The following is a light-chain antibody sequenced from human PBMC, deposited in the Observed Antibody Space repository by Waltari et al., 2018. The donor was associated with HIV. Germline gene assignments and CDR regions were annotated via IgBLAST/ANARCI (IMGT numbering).Light chain of an antibody. J-gene: IGLJ1*01. CDR2: GNS. Sequence: QSVLTQPPSVSGAPGQRVTISCTGSSSNIGAGYDVHWYQQLPGTAPRLLIYGNSHRPPGGPDRFSGSKSGTSASLAITGLQAEDEADYYCQSYDSSLSGAVFGTGTKVTVL. CDR3: QSYDSSLSGAV. CDR1: SSNIGAGYD. V-gene: IGLV1-40*01.